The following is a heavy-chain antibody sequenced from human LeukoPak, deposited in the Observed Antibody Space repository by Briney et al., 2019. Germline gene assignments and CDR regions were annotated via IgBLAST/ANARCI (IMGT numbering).Heavy chain of an antibody. CDR1: GYTLSSYG. CDR2: ISAYNGNT. D-gene: IGHD3-10*01. CDR3: ARDVVPGYYYGSGSYLLDY. Sequence: GASVKVSCKVSGYTLSSYGISWVRQAPGQGLEWMGWISAYNGNTNYAQQLQGRVTMTTDTSTSTAYMELRSLRSDDTAVYYCARDVVPGYYYGSGSYLLDYWGQGTLVTVSS. V-gene: IGHV1-18*01. J-gene: IGHJ4*02.